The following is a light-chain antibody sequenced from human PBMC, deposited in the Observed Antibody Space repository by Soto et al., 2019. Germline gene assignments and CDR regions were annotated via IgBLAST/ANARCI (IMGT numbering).Light chain of an antibody. V-gene: IGKV3-15*01. Sequence: EIVMTQSPATLSVSPWKRATLSCRASQSVSSSSLAWYQHKPGQAPRLLIYGASTRATGIPARFSGSGSGTEFTLTISSLQSEDFAVYYCQQYNNWPWTFGQGTKVDIK. CDR2: GAS. CDR3: QQYNNWPWT. J-gene: IGKJ1*01. CDR1: QSVSSS.